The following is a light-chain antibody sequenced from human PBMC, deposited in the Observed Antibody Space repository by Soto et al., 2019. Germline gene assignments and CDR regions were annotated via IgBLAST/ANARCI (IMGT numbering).Light chain of an antibody. CDR2: GAS. CDR3: QQGYSSPAT. CDR1: QSIGKH. V-gene: IGKV1-39*01. Sequence: IQLTQSPSSLSASVGDSDSITCRASQSIGKHLNWYQQKPGKAPRFLIYGASTLQSGVPSRFTGSGSGTEFALTVNSLQAEDFASYYCQQGYSSPATFGQGTRLEI. J-gene: IGKJ5*01.